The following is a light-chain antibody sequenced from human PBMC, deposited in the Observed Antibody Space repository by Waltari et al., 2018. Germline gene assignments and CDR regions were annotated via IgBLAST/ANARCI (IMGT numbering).Light chain of an antibody. CDR3: CSYAGSSTFVV. Sequence: QSALTQPASVSWSPGQSIPISCTGTSSDVGSYHLVSWYQQHPGKAPKLMIYEGSKRPSGVSNRFSGSKSGNTASLTISGLQAEDEADYYCCSYAGSSTFVVFGGGTKLTVL. J-gene: IGLJ2*01. CDR1: SSDVGSYHL. V-gene: IGLV2-23*03. CDR2: EGS.